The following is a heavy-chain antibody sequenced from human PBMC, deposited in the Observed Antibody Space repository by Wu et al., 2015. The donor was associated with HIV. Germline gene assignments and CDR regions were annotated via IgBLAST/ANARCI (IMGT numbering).Heavy chain of an antibody. J-gene: IGHJ6*02. D-gene: IGHD3-16*01. Sequence: QVQLVQSGAEVKKPGASVKVSCKTSGYTFTGYYLHWMRLAPGQGLEWMGWINTKTGGTKYAQKFQGRVTMTTDTSTSTAYMELRSLRSDDTAVYYCARDIIAVGGSQSPRGYYYGMDVWGQGTTVTVSS. V-gene: IGHV1-2*02. CDR3: ARDIIAVGGSQSPRGYYYGMDV. CDR1: GYTFTGYY. CDR2: INTKTGGT.